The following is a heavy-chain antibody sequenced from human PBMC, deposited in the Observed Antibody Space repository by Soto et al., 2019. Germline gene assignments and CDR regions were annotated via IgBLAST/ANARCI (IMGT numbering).Heavy chain of an antibody. CDR3: VRGRYGSEIH. J-gene: IGHJ4*02. CDR1: GFTVSSNY. D-gene: IGHD3-10*01. V-gene: IGHV3-53*04. CDR2: LYHGGAT. Sequence: EARLVESGGGLVQPGGYQRVSCAASGFTVSSNYMTWVRQAPGKGLEWVSLLYHGGATLYAASVKGRFSISSHSSQNTLFLQMTSLRTEDTATYYCVRGRYGSEIHWGQGTKVTVSS.